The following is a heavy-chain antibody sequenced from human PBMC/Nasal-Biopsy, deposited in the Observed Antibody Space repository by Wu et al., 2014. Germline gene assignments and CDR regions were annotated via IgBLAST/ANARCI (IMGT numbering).Heavy chain of an antibody. J-gene: IGHJ3*02. V-gene: IGHV4-34*01. CDR1: GGSFSGYY. CDR2: INHSGRT. CDR3: AAWLFGLRSFDI. D-gene: IGHD2-21*01. Sequence: TLSLTCAVYGGSFSGYYWSWIRQPPGKGLEWIGEINHSGRTNYNPSLNSRVTISVDASKNQFSLKLSSVTATDTAVYYCAAWLFGLRSFDIWGQGTMVTVSS.